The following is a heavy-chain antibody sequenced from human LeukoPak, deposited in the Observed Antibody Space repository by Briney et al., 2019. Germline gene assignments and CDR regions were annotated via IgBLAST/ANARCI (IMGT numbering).Heavy chain of an antibody. CDR3: ARRGYHDYSGFDY. J-gene: IGHJ4*02. D-gene: IGHD1-26*01. Sequence: GGTLRLSCAASGFTFSTYGMSWVRQAPGKGLEWVSAISGSSDATFYADSVKGRFTISRDNAKNSLYLQMKSLRAEDTAVYYCARRGYHDYSGFDYWGQGTLVTVSS. CDR1: GFTFSTYG. V-gene: IGHV3-21*01. CDR2: ISGSSDAT.